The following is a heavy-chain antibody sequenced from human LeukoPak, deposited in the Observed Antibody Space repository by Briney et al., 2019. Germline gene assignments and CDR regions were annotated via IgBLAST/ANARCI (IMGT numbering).Heavy chain of an antibody. Sequence: SETLSLTCTVSGGSISSHYWSWIRQPPGKGLEWIGYIYYSGSTNYDPSLKSRVTISVDTSKNQFSLKLSSMTAADTAVYYCARGAKWGSCIWGNYAFDIWGQGTMVTVSS. J-gene: IGHJ3*02. V-gene: IGHV4-59*11. CDR2: IYYSGST. CDR1: GGSISSHY. CDR3: ARGAKWGSCIWGNYAFDI. D-gene: IGHD3-16*01.